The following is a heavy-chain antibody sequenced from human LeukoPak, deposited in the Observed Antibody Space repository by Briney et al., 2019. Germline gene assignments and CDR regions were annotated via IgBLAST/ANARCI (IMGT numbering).Heavy chain of an antibody. CDR3: AREGDSVVVAAPGNWFDP. CDR1: GYTFTGYY. V-gene: IGHV1-2*02. Sequence: ASVKVSCKASGYTFTGYYMHWVRQAPGQGLEWMGWINPNSGGTNYAQKFQGRVTMTRDTSISTAYMELRSLRSDDTAVYYCAREGDSVVVAAPGNWFDPWGQGTLVTVSS. D-gene: IGHD2-15*01. CDR2: INPNSGGT. J-gene: IGHJ5*02.